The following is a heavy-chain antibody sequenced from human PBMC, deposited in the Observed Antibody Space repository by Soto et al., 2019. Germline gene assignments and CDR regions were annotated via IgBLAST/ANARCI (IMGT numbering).Heavy chain of an antibody. Sequence: QVQLVQSGAEVKKPGASVKVSCKASGYTFTGYYMHWVRQAPGQGLEWMGWINPNSGVKNYAQKFQGWVTMTRDTSISTAYMELSMLRSDDTAVYYGARGKAGRNWFDPWVQGTLVTVSS. CDR3: ARGKAGRNWFDP. J-gene: IGHJ5*02. CDR2: INPNSGVK. V-gene: IGHV1-2*04. CDR1: GYTFTGYY.